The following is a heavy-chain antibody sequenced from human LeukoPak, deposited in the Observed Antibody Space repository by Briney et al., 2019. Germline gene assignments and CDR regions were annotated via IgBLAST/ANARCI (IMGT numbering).Heavy chain of an antibody. CDR1: GFTFSSYS. J-gene: IGHJ6*02. CDR3: AREEGIYGDPNYYYGMDV. Sequence: GGSLRLSCAASGFTFSSYSMNWVRQAPGKGLEWVSYISSSSSTIYYADSVKGRFTISRDNAKNSLYLQMNSLRAEDTAVYYCAREEGIYGDPNYYYGMDVWGQGTTVTVSS. CDR2: ISSSSSTI. V-gene: IGHV3-48*04. D-gene: IGHD4-17*01.